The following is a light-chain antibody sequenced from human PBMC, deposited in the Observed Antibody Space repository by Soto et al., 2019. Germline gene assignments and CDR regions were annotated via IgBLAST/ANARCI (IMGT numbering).Light chain of an antibody. V-gene: IGKV1-16*01. J-gene: IGKJ2*01. Sequence: DIQMTQSPPSLSASVGDGVTITCRASGGIKNYLAWFQQKPGEAPKSLIYAASSLQSGVPSRFSGSGSGTYFPLTISSLQPVDLATDYCQQYTTYPLTFGRGTKLEIK. CDR3: QQYTTYPLT. CDR1: GGIKNY. CDR2: AAS.